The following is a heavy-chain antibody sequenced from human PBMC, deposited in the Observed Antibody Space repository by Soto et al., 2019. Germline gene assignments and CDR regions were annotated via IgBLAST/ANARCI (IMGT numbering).Heavy chain of an antibody. CDR1: GGSTSSDNY. J-gene: IGHJ4*02. V-gene: IGHV4-30-4*01. CDR3: ARSPGYYFDY. CDR2: IYYSGNT. Sequence: PSETLSLTCTVSGGSTSSDNYWSWIRQPPGKGLEWIGHIYYSGNTDYNPSLKSRLAISIDTSKNQFSLKLSSVTAADTAVYYCARSPGYYFDYWGQGTLVTVSS.